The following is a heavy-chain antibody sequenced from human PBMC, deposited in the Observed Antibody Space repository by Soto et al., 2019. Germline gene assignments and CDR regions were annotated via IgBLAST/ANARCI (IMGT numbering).Heavy chain of an antibody. J-gene: IGHJ2*01. CDR2: IYYSGST. V-gene: IGHV4-31*01. CDR3: ARGLADGDYDYWYFDL. D-gene: IGHD4-17*01. CDR1: GGSISSGGYY. Sequence: QVQLQESGPGLVKPSQTLSLTCTVSGGSISSGGYYWSWIRQHPGKGLEWIGYIYYSGSTYYNPSRKSQVPISVDPSKIQFSVKLGSVTAADTAVYYCARGLADGDYDYWYFDLWGRGTLVTVSS.